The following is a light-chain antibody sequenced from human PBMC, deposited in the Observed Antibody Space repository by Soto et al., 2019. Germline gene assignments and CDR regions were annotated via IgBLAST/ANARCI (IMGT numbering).Light chain of an antibody. V-gene: IGLV2-23*02. J-gene: IGLJ1*01. CDR2: EVS. CDR1: SRDVGSYNL. Sequence: QAVLTYRASVPRSSGQPITISCAGTSRDVGSYNLVSWYQQHPGKAPKLMIYEVSKRPSGVSNRFSGSKSGNTASLTISGRQVVDEADYYCCSYAGRSTFYVFGSGTKVTDL. CDR3: CSYAGRSTFYV.